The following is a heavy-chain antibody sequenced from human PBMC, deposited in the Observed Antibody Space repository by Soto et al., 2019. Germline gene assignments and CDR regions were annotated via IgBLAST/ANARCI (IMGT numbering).Heavy chain of an antibody. J-gene: IGHJ6*02. CDR1: GYTFTSYD. CDR3: VRGRPGGMDV. V-gene: IGHV1-8*01. D-gene: IGHD3-10*01. CDR2: MTPNSGNT. Sequence: QVQLVQSGAEVKKPGASVKVSCKASGYTFTSYDINWVRQATGQGLEWMGWMTPNSGNTGYAQKCQCRVIMTRYTTISTAYMDLSSLRSEDTAVYYCVRGRPGGMDVWGQGTTVTVSS.